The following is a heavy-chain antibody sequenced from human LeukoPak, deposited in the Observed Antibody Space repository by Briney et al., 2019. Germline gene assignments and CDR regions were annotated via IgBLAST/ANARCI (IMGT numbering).Heavy chain of an antibody. CDR2: ISGSGGST. D-gene: IGHD2-2*01. CDR1: GFSFSSYG. Sequence: GGSLRLSCAASGFSFSSYGMHWVRQAPGKGLEWVSAISGSGGSTYYADSVKGRFTISRDNSKNTLYLQMNSLRAEDTAVYYCAKDRPTGIPAAPYYFDYWGQGTLVTVSS. CDR3: AKDRPTGIPAAPYYFDY. J-gene: IGHJ4*02. V-gene: IGHV3-23*01.